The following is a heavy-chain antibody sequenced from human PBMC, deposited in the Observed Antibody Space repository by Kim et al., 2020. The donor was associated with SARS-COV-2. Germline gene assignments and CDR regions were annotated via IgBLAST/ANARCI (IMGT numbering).Heavy chain of an antibody. Sequence: GGSLRLSCAASGFTFSSYSMNWVRQAPGKGLEWVSSISSSSSYIYYADSVKGRFTISRDNTKNSLYLQMNSLRAEDTAVYYCARDIKMTTVVTGWFDPWGQGTLVTVSS. V-gene: IGHV3-21*01. CDR2: ISSSSSYI. CDR1: GFTFSSYS. D-gene: IGHD4-17*01. CDR3: ARDIKMTTVVTGWFDP. J-gene: IGHJ5*02.